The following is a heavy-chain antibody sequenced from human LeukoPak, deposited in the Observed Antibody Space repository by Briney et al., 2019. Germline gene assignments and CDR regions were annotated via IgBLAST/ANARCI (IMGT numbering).Heavy chain of an antibody. CDR2: IYSGGST. V-gene: IGHV3-53*04. J-gene: IGHJ6*02. D-gene: IGHD2-2*01. CDR3: ARDLGYCSSTSCYAEDTHYGMDV. Sequence: GGSLRFSCAASGFTVSSNYMSWVRQAPGKGLEWVSVIYSGGSTYYADSVKGRFTISRHNSKNTLYLQMNSLRAEDTAVYYCARDLGYCSSTSCYAEDTHYGMDVWGQGTTVTVSS. CDR1: GFTVSSNY.